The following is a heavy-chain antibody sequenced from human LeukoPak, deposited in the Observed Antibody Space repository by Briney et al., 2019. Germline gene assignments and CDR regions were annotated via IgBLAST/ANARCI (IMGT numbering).Heavy chain of an antibody. Sequence: SQTLSLTCTVSGGSISSGGYYWGWIRQHPGKGLEWIGYIYYSGSTYYDPSLKSRVTISVDTSKNQFSLKLSSVTAADTAVYYCARGYCSSTSCWSSRYYFDYWGQGTLVAVSS. D-gene: IGHD2-2*01. CDR2: IYYSGST. CDR1: GGSISSGGYY. CDR3: ARGYCSSTSCWSSRYYFDY. V-gene: IGHV4-31*03. J-gene: IGHJ4*02.